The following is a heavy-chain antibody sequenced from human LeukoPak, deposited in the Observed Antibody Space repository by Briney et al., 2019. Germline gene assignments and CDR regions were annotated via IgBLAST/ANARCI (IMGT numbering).Heavy chain of an antibody. CDR3: ARGGEMATIYGSFDL. J-gene: IGHJ2*01. Sequence: GGSLRLSCAASGFTFSSYAMSWVRQAPGKGLEWVSAISGSGGSTYYADSVKGRFTISRDNSKNTLYLQMNSLRAEDTAVYYCARGGEMATIYGSFDLWGRGTLVTVSS. CDR2: ISGSGGST. CDR1: GFTFSSYA. V-gene: IGHV3-23*01. D-gene: IGHD5-24*01.